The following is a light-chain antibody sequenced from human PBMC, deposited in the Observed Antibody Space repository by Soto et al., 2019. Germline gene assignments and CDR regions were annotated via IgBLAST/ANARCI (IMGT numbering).Light chain of an antibody. Sequence: QSVLTQPPSASGTPGQTVTISCSGSSSNIGANFAFWYQQLPGAAPKLLIYRDIVRPSGVPDRFFGSKSGTSVSLAIGGLRSEDEAIYHCAAWDDSLNGLVFGGGTKLTVL. CDR2: RDI. CDR3: AAWDDSLNGLV. V-gene: IGLV1-47*01. CDR1: SSNIGANF. J-gene: IGLJ2*01.